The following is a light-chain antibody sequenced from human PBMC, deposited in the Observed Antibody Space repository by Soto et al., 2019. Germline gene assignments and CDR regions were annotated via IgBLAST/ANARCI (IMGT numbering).Light chain of an antibody. CDR3: QQYNNWPPIT. Sequence: EIVMTQSPDTLSVSPGEGATLSCRASQSISSNVAWYQQRPGQAPRLLIYEASTRATGIPARFSGSGSETEFTLTITSRQSEDVAVYYCQQYNNWPPITFGGGTKVEVK. CDR2: EAS. V-gene: IGKV3-15*01. J-gene: IGKJ4*01. CDR1: QSISSN.